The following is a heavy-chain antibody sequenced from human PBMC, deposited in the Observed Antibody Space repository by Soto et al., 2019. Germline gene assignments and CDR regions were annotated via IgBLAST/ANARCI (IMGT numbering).Heavy chain of an antibody. CDR3: ASGHCSGGSCWNWFDP. J-gene: IGHJ5*02. V-gene: IGHV4-34*01. D-gene: IGHD2-15*01. CDR2: INHSRRT. CDR1: GGSFSGNY. Sequence: QVQLQQWGAGLLKPSETLSLTCAVYGGSFSGNYWSWIRQPPGKGLEWIGGINHSRRTTYNPSLKSRVSILVDTSKNQFSLKLTSVTAADTAVYYCASGHCSGGSCWNWFDPWGQGTLVTVSS.